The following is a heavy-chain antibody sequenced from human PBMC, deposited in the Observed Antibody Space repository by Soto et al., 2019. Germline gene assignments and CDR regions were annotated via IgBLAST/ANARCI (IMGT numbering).Heavy chain of an antibody. CDR2: ISGSGGST. CDR1: GFTFSSYA. Sequence: GGSLRLSCAASGFTFSSYAMSWVRQAPGKGLEWVSAISGSGGSTYYADSVKGRFTISRDNSKNTLYLQMNSLRAEDTAVYYCAKDSVALEIGYCSGGSCYAEYFQHWGQGTLVTVSS. V-gene: IGHV3-23*01. J-gene: IGHJ1*01. CDR3: AKDSVALEIGYCSGGSCYAEYFQH. D-gene: IGHD2-15*01.